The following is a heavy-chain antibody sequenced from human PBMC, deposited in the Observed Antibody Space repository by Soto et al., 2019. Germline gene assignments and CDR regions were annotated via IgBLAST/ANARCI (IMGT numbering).Heavy chain of an antibody. D-gene: IGHD3-22*01. V-gene: IGHV1-18*01. CDR2: IRTYNGNT. CDR3: ARTGDFYHSRGYSYWDAFDI. Sequence: GASVKVSCKASGYTFTTYGISWVRQAPGQGLEWMGWIRTYNGNTNYAQILQGRVTMTTDTSTNTAYMELRSLRSDDTAVYFCARTGDFYHSRGYSYWDAFDIWS. J-gene: IGHJ3*02. CDR1: GYTFTTYG.